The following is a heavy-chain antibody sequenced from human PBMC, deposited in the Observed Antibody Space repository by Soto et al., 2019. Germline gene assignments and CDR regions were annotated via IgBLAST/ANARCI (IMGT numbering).Heavy chain of an antibody. CDR2: IYYSGST. V-gene: IGHV4-59*01. CDR3: ARTLGRDGYNYGY. Sequence: PSETLSLTCTVSGGSISSYYWSWIRQPPGKGLEWLGYIYYSGSTNYNPSLKRRVNISVDTSKNQFSLKLSSVTAADTTVYYCARTLGRDGYNYGYWGQGTLVTVSS. D-gene: IGHD5-12*01. CDR1: GGSISSYY. J-gene: IGHJ4*02.